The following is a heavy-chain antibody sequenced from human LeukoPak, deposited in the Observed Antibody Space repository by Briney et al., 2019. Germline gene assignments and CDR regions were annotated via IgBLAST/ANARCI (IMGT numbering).Heavy chain of an antibody. J-gene: IGHJ4*02. Sequence: SQTLSLTCTVSGGSISSGSYYWSWIRQRPGKGLEWIGYIYYSGSTYYNPSLQSRVTISVDTSENQFSLKLSSVTAADTGVYYCARAFHDLLTGSIGYYFDYWGQGTLVTVSS. CDR2: IYYSGST. V-gene: IGHV4-31*03. CDR3: ARAFHDLLTGSIGYYFDY. CDR1: GGSISSGSYY. D-gene: IGHD3-9*01.